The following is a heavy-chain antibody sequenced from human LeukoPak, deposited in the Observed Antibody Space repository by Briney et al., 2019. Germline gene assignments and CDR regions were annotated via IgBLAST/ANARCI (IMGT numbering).Heavy chain of an antibody. CDR1: GYSISSGYY. CDR3: FAGGYYQYYFDY. CDR2: IYYSGST. Sequence: ASETLSLTCTVSGYSISSGYYWGWIRQPPGKGLEWIGSIYYSGSTYYNPSLKSRVTISVDTSKNQFSLKLSSVTAADTAVYYCFAGGYYQYYFDYWGQGTLVTVSS. D-gene: IGHD3-22*01. V-gene: IGHV4-38-2*02. J-gene: IGHJ4*02.